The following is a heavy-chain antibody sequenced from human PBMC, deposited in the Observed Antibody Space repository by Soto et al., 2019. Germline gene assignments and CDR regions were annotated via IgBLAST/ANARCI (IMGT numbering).Heavy chain of an antibody. Sequence: QVQLQQWGAGLLKPSETLSLTCAVYGGSFSGYSWTWIRQPPGTGLEWIGEINHTGSTNYNPSLKNRVTISVNATKNQSSLKLTSETAADTAVYYCARDKITGLFNYWGQGNLVAVSS. V-gene: IGHV4-34*01. CDR1: GGSFSGYS. CDR2: INHTGST. D-gene: IGHD2-8*02. CDR3: ARDKITGLFNY. J-gene: IGHJ4*02.